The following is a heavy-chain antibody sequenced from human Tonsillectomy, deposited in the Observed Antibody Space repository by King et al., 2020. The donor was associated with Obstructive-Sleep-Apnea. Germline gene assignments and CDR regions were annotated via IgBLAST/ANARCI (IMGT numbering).Heavy chain of an antibody. V-gene: IGHV3-66*01. D-gene: IGHD5-12*01. CDR1: GFTVSSNY. Sequence: VQLVESGGGLVQPGGSLRLSCAASGFTVSSNYMSWVRQAPGKGLEWVSVIYSGGSTYYADSVKGRFTISRDNSKNTLYLQLNSLGAEDTAVYYCARVGLHSDYVHCFREYYFDYWGQGTLVTVSS. CDR3: ARVGLHSDYVHCFREYYFDY. CDR2: IYSGGST. J-gene: IGHJ4*02.